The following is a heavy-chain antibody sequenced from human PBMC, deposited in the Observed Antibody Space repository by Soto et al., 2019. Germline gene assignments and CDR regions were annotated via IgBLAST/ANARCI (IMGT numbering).Heavy chain of an antibody. CDR2: IYYSGST. CDR3: ARSYDILTGYYPSYYFDY. CDR1: GGSISSGDYY. V-gene: IGHV4-30-4*01. D-gene: IGHD3-9*01. Sequence: SETLSLTCTVSGGSISSGDYYWSWIRQPPGKGLEWIGYIYYSGSTYYNPSLKSRVTISVDTSKNQFSLKLSSVTAADTAVYYCARSYDILTGYYPSYYFDYSGQGTLVTVSS. J-gene: IGHJ4*02.